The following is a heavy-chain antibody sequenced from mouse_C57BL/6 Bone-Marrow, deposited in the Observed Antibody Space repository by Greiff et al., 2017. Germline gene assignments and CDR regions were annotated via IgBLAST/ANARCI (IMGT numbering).Heavy chain of an antibody. V-gene: IGHV5-4*01. Sequence: EVQRVVSGGGLVKPGGSLKLSCAASGFTFSSYAMSWVRQTPEKRLEWVATISDGGSYTYYPDNVKGRFTISRDNAKNNLYLQMRHLKSEDTAMYYCARLLFDVGGTETTVTVSS. J-gene: IGHJ1*03. CDR3: ARLLFDV. CDR1: GFTFSSYA. CDR2: ISDGGSYT. D-gene: IGHD2-1*01.